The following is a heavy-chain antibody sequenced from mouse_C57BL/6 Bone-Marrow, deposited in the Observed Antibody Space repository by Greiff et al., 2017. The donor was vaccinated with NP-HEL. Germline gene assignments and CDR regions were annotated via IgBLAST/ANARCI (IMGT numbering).Heavy chain of an antibody. CDR3: ARDKLGRDFDY. V-gene: IGHV1-19*01. CDR2: INPYNGGT. J-gene: IGHJ2*01. D-gene: IGHD4-1*01. CDR1: GYTFTDYY. Sequence: VQLQQSGPVLVKPGASVKMSCKASGYTFTDYYMNWVKQSHGKSLEWIGVINPYNGGTSYNQKFKGKATLTVDKSSSTAYMELNSLTSEDSAVYYCARDKLGRDFDYWGQGTTLTVSS.